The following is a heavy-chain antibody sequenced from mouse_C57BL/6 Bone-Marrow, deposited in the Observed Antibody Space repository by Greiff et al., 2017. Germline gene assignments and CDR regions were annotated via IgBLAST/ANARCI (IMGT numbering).Heavy chain of an antibody. CDR3: AREDYYGSSYAWFAY. Sequence: DVKLVESGGDLVKPGGSLKLSCAATGFTFSSYGTSWVRQTPDKRLEWVATISSGGSYTYYPDSVKGRFTISRDNAKNTLYLQMSSLKSEDTAMYYCAREDYYGSSYAWFAYWGQATLFTVSA. CDR1: GFTFSSYG. D-gene: IGHD1-1*01. CDR2: ISSGGSYT. J-gene: IGHJ3*01. V-gene: IGHV5-6*02.